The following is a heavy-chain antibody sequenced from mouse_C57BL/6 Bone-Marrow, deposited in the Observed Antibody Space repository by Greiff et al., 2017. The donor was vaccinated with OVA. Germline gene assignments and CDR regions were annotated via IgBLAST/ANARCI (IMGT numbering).Heavy chain of an antibody. V-gene: IGHV1-39*01. CDR2: INPNYGTT. CDR3: AFYYGSSYRYVVV. D-gene: IGHD1-1*01. Sequence: VQLQQSGPELVKPGASVKISCKASGYSFTDYNMNWVKQSNGQSLEWIGVINPNYGTTSYNQKFKGKATLTVDQSSSTAYMQLNSLTSEDAAVYYCAFYYGSSYRYVVVWGTGTTVTVSS. J-gene: IGHJ1*03. CDR1: GYSFTDYN.